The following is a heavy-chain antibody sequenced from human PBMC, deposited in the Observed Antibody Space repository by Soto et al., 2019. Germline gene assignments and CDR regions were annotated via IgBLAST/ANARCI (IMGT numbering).Heavy chain of an antibody. CDR2: ISGSGDST. V-gene: IGHV3-23*01. Sequence: VASVRISGEGCGVKVSRYALRWVRQAPVKGLEWVSAISGSGDSTYYADSVKGRFTISRDNSKNTLYLQMNSLRAEDTAVYYCARRGSGSYYDYWCQGTLVTVSS. CDR1: GVKVSRYA. D-gene: IGHD1-26*01. J-gene: IGHJ4*02. CDR3: ARRGSGSYYDY.